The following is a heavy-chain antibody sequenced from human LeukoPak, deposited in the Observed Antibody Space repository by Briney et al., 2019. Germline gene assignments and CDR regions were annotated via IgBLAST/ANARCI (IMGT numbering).Heavy chain of an antibody. Sequence: GGSLRLSCAASGFIVSSNYISWVRQAPGKGLEWVSVIYSGGSTYHADSVKGRFTISRGNSKNTVYLQMNSLRAEDTAVYYCARHTTAVLRGARGMDVWGQGSTVTVSS. V-gene: IGHV3-53*01. CDR1: GFIVSSNY. CDR2: IYSGGST. D-gene: IGHD3-10*01. CDR3: ARHTTAVLRGARGMDV. J-gene: IGHJ6*02.